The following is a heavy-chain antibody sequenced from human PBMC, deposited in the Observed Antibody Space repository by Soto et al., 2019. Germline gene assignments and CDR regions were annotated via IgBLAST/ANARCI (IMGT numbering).Heavy chain of an antibody. CDR1: GFTFSSYW. D-gene: IGHD2-15*01. CDR3: GRDFRVVVAATKERSQYCYGMDV. V-gene: IGHV3-74*01. J-gene: IGHJ6*02. CDR2: INSDGSST. Sequence: EVQLVESGGGLVQPGGSLRLSCAASGFTFSSYWMHWVRQAPGKGLVWVSSINSDGSSTSYADSVKGRFTISRDNAKNPLYLQVKSLRAEDTAVYYCGRDFRVVVAATKERSQYCYGMDVWGQGATVTGSS.